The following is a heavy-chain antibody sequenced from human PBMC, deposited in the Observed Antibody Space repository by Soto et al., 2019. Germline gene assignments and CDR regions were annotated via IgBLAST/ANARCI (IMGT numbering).Heavy chain of an antibody. CDR1: GFTFSSYA. CDR3: ARDSGSYPLDY. D-gene: IGHD1-26*01. V-gene: IGHV3-30-3*01. J-gene: IGHJ4*02. CDR2: ISYDGSNK. Sequence: GGSLRLSCAASGFTFSSYAMHWVRQAPGKGLEWVAVISYDGSNKYYADSVKGRFTISRDNSKNTLYLQMNSLGAEDTAVYYCARDSGSYPLDYWGQGTLVTVSS.